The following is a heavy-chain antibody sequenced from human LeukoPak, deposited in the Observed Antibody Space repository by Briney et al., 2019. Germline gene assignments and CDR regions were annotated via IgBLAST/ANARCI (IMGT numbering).Heavy chain of an antibody. J-gene: IGHJ3*02. V-gene: IGHV4-4*02. CDR3: ARCYYGSGSYSPWGKTDALDI. CDR1: GFSISSSNW. D-gene: IGHD3-10*01. CDR2: IYHSGST. Sequence: PSETLSLTCAVSGFSISSSNWWSWVRQPPGQGLGWIGVIYHSGSTNYNPSLKSRVTISVDKSKNQFSLKLSSVTAADTAVYYCARCYYGSGSYSPWGKTDALDIWGEGTLVTVSS.